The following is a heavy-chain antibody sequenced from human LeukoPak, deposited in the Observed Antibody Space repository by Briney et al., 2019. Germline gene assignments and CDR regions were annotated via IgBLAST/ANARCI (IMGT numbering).Heavy chain of an antibody. D-gene: IGHD2-2*01. V-gene: IGHV4-61*02. J-gene: IGHJ3*02. CDR2: IYTSGST. CDR1: GGSISSGSYY. Sequence: SETLSLTCTVSGGSISSGSYYWGWIRQRAGKGLEWIGRIYTSGSTNYNPSLKSRVTISVDTSKNQFSLKLSSVTAADTAVYYCARAALGYCSSTSCLDAFDIWGQGTMVTVSS. CDR3: ARAALGYCSSTSCLDAFDI.